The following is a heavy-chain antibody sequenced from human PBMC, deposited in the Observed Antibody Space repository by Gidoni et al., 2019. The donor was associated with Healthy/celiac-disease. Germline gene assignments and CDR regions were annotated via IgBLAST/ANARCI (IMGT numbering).Heavy chain of an antibody. Sequence: EVQLVQSGAEVKKPGESLRISCKGSGYSFTSYWLRWVRQMPGKGLEWMGRIDPSDSYTNYSPSFQGHVTISADKSISTAYLQWSSLKASDTAMYYCAREIVVVPAVSWFDPWGQGTLVTVSS. J-gene: IGHJ5*02. D-gene: IGHD2-2*01. V-gene: IGHV5-10-1*03. CDR2: IDPSDSYT. CDR3: AREIVVVPAVSWFDP. CDR1: GYSFTSYW.